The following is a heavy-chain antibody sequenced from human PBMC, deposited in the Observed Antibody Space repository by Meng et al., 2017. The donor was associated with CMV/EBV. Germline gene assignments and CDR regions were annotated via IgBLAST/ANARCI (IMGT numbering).Heavy chain of an antibody. V-gene: IGHV4-61*02. J-gene: IGHJ5*02. CDR3: AREVVVITPYNWFDP. CDR2: IYTSGST. CDR1: GGSISSGSYY. Sequence: QVPLKESGPGLVKPSQTLSLTCTVSGGSISSGSYYWSWIRQPAGKGLEWIGRIYTSGSTNYNPSLKSRVTISVDTSKNQFSLKLSSVTAADTAVYYCAREVVVITPYNWFDPWGQGTLVTVSS. D-gene: IGHD3-22*01.